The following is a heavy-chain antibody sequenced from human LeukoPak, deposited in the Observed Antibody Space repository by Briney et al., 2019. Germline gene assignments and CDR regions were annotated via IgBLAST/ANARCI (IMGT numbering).Heavy chain of an antibody. J-gene: IGHJ3*02. CDR2: IYTSGSA. Sequence: PSETLSLTCTVSGGSISSYYWSWIRQPAGKGLEWIGRIYTSGSANYNPSLKSRVTMSVDTSKNQFSLKLSSVTAADTAVYYCARVFLSSTTGGDAFDIWGQGTMVTVPS. CDR1: GGSISSYY. D-gene: IGHD1-1*01. V-gene: IGHV4-4*07. CDR3: ARVFLSSTTGGDAFDI.